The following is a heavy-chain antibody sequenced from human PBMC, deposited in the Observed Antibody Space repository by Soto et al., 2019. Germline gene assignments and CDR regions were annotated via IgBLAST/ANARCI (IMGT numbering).Heavy chain of an antibody. CDR1: GFTFSNAW. D-gene: IGHD6-13*01. J-gene: IGHJ4*02. V-gene: IGHV3-15*01. CDR2: IKSKTDGGTT. CDR3: TTESRYSSSWPRDY. Sequence: PGGSLRLSCAASGFTFSNAWMSWVRQAPGKGLEWVGRIKSKTDGGTTDYAAPVKGRFTISRDDSKNTLYLQMNSLKTEDTAVYYCTTESRYSSSWPRDYWGQGTLVTVSS.